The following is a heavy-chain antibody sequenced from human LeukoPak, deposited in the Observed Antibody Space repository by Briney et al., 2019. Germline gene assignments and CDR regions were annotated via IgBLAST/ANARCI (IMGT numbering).Heavy chain of an antibody. CDR2: IFHSGST. CDR3: ARGPDSNRWYERRLDY. Sequence: SETLSLTCAVSGGSLSSNNWWSWVRQPPGKGLEWIGEIFHSGSTNYNPSLKSRVTISVDKSKNQFSLKLNSVTAADTAVYYCARGPDSNRWYERRLDYWGQGTLVTVSS. J-gene: IGHJ4*02. D-gene: IGHD2-2*01. V-gene: IGHV4-4*02. CDR1: GGSLSSNNW.